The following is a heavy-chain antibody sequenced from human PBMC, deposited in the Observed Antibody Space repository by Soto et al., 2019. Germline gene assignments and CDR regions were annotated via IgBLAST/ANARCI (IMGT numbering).Heavy chain of an antibody. J-gene: IGHJ5*02. D-gene: IGHD6-13*01. CDR3: ARDPKLPRYRSRGGGLDP. Sequence: QVQLVQSGTEVKKPGASVKVSCKASGYTFTTYGISWVRQAPGQGLEWMGWISADDGETSYAQKFQDRVTTNTATNAAEVYKELGSLKSDATAVFYCARDPKLPRYRSRGGGLDPWGQGTLVTVSS. V-gene: IGHV1-18*01. CDR1: GYTFTTYG. CDR2: ISADDGET.